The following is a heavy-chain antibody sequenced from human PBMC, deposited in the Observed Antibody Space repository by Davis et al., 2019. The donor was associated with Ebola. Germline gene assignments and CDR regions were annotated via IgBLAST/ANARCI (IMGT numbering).Heavy chain of an antibody. CDR3: ARVPTSGPRGYYFDY. D-gene: IGHD6-25*01. Sequence: SETLSLTCTVSGGSISSYYWSWIRQPPEKGLEWIGYIYYSGSTNYNPSLKSRVTISVDTSKNQFSLKLSSVTAADTAVYYCARVPTSGPRGYYFDYWGQGTLVTVSS. J-gene: IGHJ4*02. V-gene: IGHV4-59*01. CDR2: IYYSGST. CDR1: GGSISSYY.